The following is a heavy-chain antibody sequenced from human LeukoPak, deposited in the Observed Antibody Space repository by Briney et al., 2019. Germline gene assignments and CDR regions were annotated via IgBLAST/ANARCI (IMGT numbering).Heavy chain of an antibody. CDR3: ARLAFGTIFGVVSASYYMDV. V-gene: IGHV5-51*01. D-gene: IGHD3-3*01. Sequence: GESLKISCKGSGYSFTNYWIGWVRQMPGKGLEWMGIIYPGDSDTRYSPSFQGQVTISADKSISTAYLQWSSLKASDTAMYYCARLAFGTIFGVVSASYYMDVWGKGTTVTVSS. CDR1: GYSFTNYW. CDR2: IYPGDSDT. J-gene: IGHJ6*03.